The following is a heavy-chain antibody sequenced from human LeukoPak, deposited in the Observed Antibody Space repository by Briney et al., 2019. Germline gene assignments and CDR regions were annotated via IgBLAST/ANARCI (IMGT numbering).Heavy chain of an antibody. CDR2: ISSSSSYI. V-gene: IGHV3-21*01. CDR3: ARDANFWSGF. J-gene: IGHJ4*02. CDR1: GFTFSSYS. D-gene: IGHD3-3*01. Sequence: GGSLRLSCAASGFTFSSYSMNWVRQAPGKGLEWVSSISSSSSYIYCADSVKGRFTISRDNAKNSLYLQMNSLRAEDTAVYYCARDANFWSGFWGQGTLVTVSS.